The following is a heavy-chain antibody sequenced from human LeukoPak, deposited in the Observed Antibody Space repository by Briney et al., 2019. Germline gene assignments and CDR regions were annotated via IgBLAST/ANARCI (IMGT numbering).Heavy chain of an antibody. CDR3: ARDQLGGDPDDYYYYYMDV. CDR2: IRSKTHGGAI. Sequence: GGSLRLSCTTSGFFFGAYAMSWFRQAPGKGLEWVGFIRSKTHGGAIEYAASVKGRFTISRDDSKGIAYLQMNSLKTEDTAVYYCARDQLGGDPDDYYYYYMDVWGKGTTVTVSS. V-gene: IGHV3-49*03. J-gene: IGHJ6*03. CDR1: GFFFGAYA. D-gene: IGHD4-17*01.